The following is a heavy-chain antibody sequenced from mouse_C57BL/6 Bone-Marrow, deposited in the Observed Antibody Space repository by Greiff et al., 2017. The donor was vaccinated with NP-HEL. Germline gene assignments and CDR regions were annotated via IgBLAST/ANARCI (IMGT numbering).Heavy chain of an antibody. CDR3: ARFPLYYYGSSPSYFDD. V-gene: IGHV5-6*02. J-gene: IGHJ2*01. D-gene: IGHD1-1*01. Sequence: DVKLVESGGDLVKPGGSLKLSCAASGFTFSSYGMSWVRQTPDKRLEWVATISSGGSYTYYPDSVKGRFTISRDNAKNTLYLQMSSLKSEDTAMYYCARFPLYYYGSSPSYFDDWGQGTTLTVSS. CDR2: ISSGGSYT. CDR1: GFTFSSYG.